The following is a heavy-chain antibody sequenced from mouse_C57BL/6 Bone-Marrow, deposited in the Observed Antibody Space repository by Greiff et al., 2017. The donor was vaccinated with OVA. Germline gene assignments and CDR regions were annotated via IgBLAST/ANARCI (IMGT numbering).Heavy chain of an antibody. D-gene: IGHD2-3*01. J-gene: IGHJ2*01. Sequence: QVQLQQPGAELVMPGASVKISCKASGYAFSSSWMNWVKQRPGKGLEWIGRIYPGDGDTNYNGKFKGKATLTADKSSSTAYMQLSSLTSEDSAVYFCARWLLYYFDYWGQGTTLTVSS. CDR3: ARWLLYYFDY. CDR2: IYPGDGDT. CDR1: GYAFSSSW. V-gene: IGHV1-82*01.